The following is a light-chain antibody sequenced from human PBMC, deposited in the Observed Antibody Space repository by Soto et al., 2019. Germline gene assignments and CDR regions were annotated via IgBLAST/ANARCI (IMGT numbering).Light chain of an antibody. CDR2: DVS. Sequence: QSVLTQPASVSGSPGQSITISCTGTSSDVGGYNYVSWYQQHPGKAPKLMIYDVSNRPSGFSNRFSGSKSGNTASLTISGLQAEDEADYYCSSYTSSSTPLYVFGTGTKVTVL. CDR3: SSYTSSSTPLYV. V-gene: IGLV2-14*01. CDR1: SSDVGGYNY. J-gene: IGLJ1*01.